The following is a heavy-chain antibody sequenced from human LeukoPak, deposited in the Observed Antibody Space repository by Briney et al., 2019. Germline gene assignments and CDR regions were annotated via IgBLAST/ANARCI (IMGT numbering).Heavy chain of an antibody. CDR1: GYSISSGFY. D-gene: IGHD5-18*01. J-gene: IGHJ6*03. CDR3: ARDRPRLRGYSYGYYYYMDV. Sequence: SETLSLTCTVSGYSISSGFYWGWIRQPPGKGLEWIGSIYHSGSTHYNSSLKSRVTISVDTSKNQFSLKLSSVTAADTAVYYCARDRPRLRGYSYGYYYYMDVWGKGTTVTVSS. CDR2: IYHSGST. V-gene: IGHV4-38-2*02.